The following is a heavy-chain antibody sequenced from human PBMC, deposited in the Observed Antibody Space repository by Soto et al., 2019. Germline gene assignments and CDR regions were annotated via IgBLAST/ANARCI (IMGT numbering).Heavy chain of an antibody. V-gene: IGHV3-7*03. D-gene: IGHD3-16*01. CDR2: IKQDGGEK. CDR3: ARTKAYKWFDP. CDR1: GFTFINYW. Sequence: PGGSVRLSCAASGFTFINYWMSWVRQAPGKGLEWVANIKQDGGEKYYVDSGKGRFTISRDNAKNSLYLQMNSLRAGDTAVYYCARTKAYKWFDPWGQGTLVTVSS. J-gene: IGHJ5*02.